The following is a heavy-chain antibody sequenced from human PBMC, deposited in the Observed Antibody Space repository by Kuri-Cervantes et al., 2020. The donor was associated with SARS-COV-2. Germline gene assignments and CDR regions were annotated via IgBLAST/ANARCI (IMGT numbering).Heavy chain of an antibody. D-gene: IGHD4-11*01. J-gene: IGHJ4*02. Sequence: SGPTLVKPTQTLTLTCTFSGFSLTTSGMCVAWIRQPPGKALEWLARIDWVDDKYYKTSLNTRLSISKDTSKDQVVLTMTNMDPVDTATYYCVRIRAATVIADYWGQGTLVTVSS. CDR2: IDWVDDK. CDR3: VRIRAATVIADY. V-gene: IGHV2-70*11. CDR1: GFSLTTSGMC.